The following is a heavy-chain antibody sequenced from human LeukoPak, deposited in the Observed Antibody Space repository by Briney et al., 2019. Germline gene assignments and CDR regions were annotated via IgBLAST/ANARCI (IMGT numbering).Heavy chain of an antibody. CDR1: GFTFSSHD. V-gene: IGHV3-13*01. CDR3: ARSAPTFWGMDV. D-gene: IGHD3-3*01. Sequence: GGSLRLSCAASGFTFSSHDMHWVRQATGKGLEWVSAIGTAGDTYYPGSVKGRFTISRENAKNSLYLQMNSLRAGDTAVYYCARSAPTFWGMDVWGQGTTVTVSS. J-gene: IGHJ6*02. CDR2: IGTAGDT.